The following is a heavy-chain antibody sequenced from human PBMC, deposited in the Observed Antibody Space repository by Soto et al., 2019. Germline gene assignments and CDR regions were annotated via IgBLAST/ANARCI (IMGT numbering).Heavy chain of an antibody. CDR3: AKDQVQQWLMHQSLTLYYYYYGMDV. Sequence: PGGSLRLSCAASGFTFSSYGMHWVRQAPGKGLEWVAVISYDGSNKYYADSVKGRFTISRDNFKNTLYLQMNSLRAEDTAVYYCAKDQVQQWLMHQSLTLYYYYYGMDVWGQGTTVTVSS. D-gene: IGHD6-19*01. CDR1: GFTFSSYG. CDR2: ISYDGSNK. J-gene: IGHJ6*02. V-gene: IGHV3-30*18.